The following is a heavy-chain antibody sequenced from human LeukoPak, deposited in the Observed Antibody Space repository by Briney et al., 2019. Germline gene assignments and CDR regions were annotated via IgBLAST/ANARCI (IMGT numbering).Heavy chain of an antibody. Sequence: ASVKVACKASGYTFTSYAMNWVRQAPGQGLEWMGWINTNTGNPTYAQGFTGRFVFSLDTSVSTAYLQISSLKAEDTAVYYCATGYSSSYFPYYFDYWGQGTLVTVSS. CDR2: INTNTGNP. CDR3: ATGYSSSYFPYYFDY. CDR1: GYTFTSYA. D-gene: IGHD6-13*01. J-gene: IGHJ4*02. V-gene: IGHV7-4-1*02.